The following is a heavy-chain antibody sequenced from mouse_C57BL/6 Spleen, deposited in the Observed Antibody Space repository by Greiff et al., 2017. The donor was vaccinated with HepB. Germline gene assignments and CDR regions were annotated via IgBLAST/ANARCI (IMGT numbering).Heavy chain of an antibody. D-gene: IGHD1-1*01. V-gene: IGHV1-69*01. Sequence: QVQLQQPGAELVMPGASVKLSCKASGYTFTSYWMHWVKQRPGHGLEWIGEIDPSDSYTNYNQKFKGKSTLTVDKSSSTAYMQLSSLTSEDSAVYYCARRDYYSFDYWGQGTTLTVST. J-gene: IGHJ2*01. CDR1: GYTFTSYW. CDR3: ARRDYYSFDY. CDR2: IDPSDSYT.